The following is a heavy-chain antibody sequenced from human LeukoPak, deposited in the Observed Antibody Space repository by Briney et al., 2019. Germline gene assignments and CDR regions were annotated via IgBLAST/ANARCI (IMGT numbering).Heavy chain of an antibody. D-gene: IGHD1-26*01. CDR3: APWGGSYLRTLDY. Sequence: PGGSLRLSCAASGFTFSSYEMNWVRQAPGKGLEWVSYISSSGSTIYYADSVKGRFSIPRDNAKNSLYLQMNSLRAEDTAVYYCAPWGGSYLRTLDYWGQGTLVTVSS. CDR1: GFTFSSYE. J-gene: IGHJ4*02. CDR2: ISSSGSTI. V-gene: IGHV3-48*03.